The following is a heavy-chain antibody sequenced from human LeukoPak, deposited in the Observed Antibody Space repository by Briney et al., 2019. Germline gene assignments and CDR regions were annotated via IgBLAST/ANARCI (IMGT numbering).Heavy chain of an antibody. J-gene: IGHJ3*02. CDR3: AREGATHAFDI. CDR2: SIPIFGTA. Sequence: SVKVSCKASGGTFSSYAISWVRQAPGQGLEWMGGSIPIFGTANYAQKFQGRDTVSADEPTSAVSTSTVYMELSNLRSEDTAVFYCAREGATHAFDIWGKGTMVTVSS. D-gene: IGHD1-26*01. V-gene: IGHV1-69*01. CDR1: GGTFSSYA.